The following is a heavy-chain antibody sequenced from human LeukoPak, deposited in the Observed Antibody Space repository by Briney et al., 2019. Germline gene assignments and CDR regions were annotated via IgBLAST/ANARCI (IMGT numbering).Heavy chain of an antibody. D-gene: IGHD1/OR15-1a*01. CDR3: LVTTRSRGFDY. CDR1: GFTFSSYA. V-gene: IGHV3-23*01. CDR2: ISGSGGST. Sequence: GGSLRLSCAASGFTFSSYAMSWVRQAPGKGLEWVSAISGSGGSTYYADSVKGRFTISRDNSKNSVYLQMSSLRAEDTAVYYCLVTTRSRGFDYWGQGTLVTVSS. J-gene: IGHJ4*02.